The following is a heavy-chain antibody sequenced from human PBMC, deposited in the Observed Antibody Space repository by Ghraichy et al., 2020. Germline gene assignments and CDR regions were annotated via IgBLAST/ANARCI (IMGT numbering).Heavy chain of an antibody. CDR2: INSDGSST. D-gene: IGHD3-10*01. CDR3: ARSFYYGSGSYAFDI. Sequence: GGSLRLSCAASGFTFNNYWMHWVRQAPGKGLVWVSRINSDGSSTSYAGSVKGRFTSSRDNPKNTLYMQMNSLIAEDTAVYYCARSFYYGSGSYAFDIWGQGKMVIVSS. CDR1: GFTFNNYW. J-gene: IGHJ3*02. V-gene: IGHV3-74*01.